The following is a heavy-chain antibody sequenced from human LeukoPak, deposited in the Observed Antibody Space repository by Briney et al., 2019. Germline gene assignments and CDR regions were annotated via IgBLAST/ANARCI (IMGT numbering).Heavy chain of an antibody. CDR2: ISSSGSTI. CDR1: AFTFSNYA. J-gene: IGHJ4*02. V-gene: IGHV3-48*03. CDR3: ARDRYGDYAETFDY. D-gene: IGHD4-17*01. Sequence: GGSLRLSCAASAFTFSNYAMSWVRQAPGKGLEWVSYISSSGSTIYYADSVKGRFTISRDNAKNSLYLQMNSLRAEDTAVYYCARDRYGDYAETFDYWGQGTLVTVSS.